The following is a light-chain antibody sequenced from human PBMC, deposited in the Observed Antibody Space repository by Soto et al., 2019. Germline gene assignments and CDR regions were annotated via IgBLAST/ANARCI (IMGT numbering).Light chain of an antibody. CDR2: DAS. CDR3: QQRNNWPPWT. V-gene: IGKV3-11*01. Sequence: EIVLTQSPATLSLSPGERATLSCRASQSVSYHLAWYQQKPGQAPRLLIYDASNRATGIPARFSGSGSGTDVTLTISRLEHEDAAIWDCQQRNNWPPWTFGQGTKVEIK. CDR1: QSVSYH. J-gene: IGKJ1*01.